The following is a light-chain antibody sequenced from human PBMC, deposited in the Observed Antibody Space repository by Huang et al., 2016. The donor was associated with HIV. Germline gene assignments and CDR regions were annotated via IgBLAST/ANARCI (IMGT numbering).Light chain of an antibody. CDR3: QQYNNWPPLIT. CDR2: GAS. V-gene: IGKV3-15*01. CDR1: QSVSSN. Sequence: EIVMTQSPATLSVSPGERATLSCRASQSVSSNLAWYQQKPGQAPRLLIYGASTRATGIPAMFRCSGSGTECTLTISSLQSEDFAVYYCQQYNNWPPLITFGQGTRLEMK. J-gene: IGKJ5*01.